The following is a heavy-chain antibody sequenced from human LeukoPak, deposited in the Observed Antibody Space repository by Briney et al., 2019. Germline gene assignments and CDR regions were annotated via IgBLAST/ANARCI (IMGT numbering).Heavy chain of an antibody. Sequence: PSETLSLTCTVSGGSVSSGSYYWSWIRQPPAKGLAGVGCMYYSGSTNYHPSLTSRATISGDTSKYQFSLTLSSVTAADTAVYYWASGDIVAVPAAGKSYYYYYGMDVWGQGTTVTASS. V-gene: IGHV4-61*01. CDR1: GGSVSSGSYY. CDR3: ASGDIVAVPAAGKSYYYYYGMDV. D-gene: IGHD2-2*01. CDR2: MYYSGST. J-gene: IGHJ6*02.